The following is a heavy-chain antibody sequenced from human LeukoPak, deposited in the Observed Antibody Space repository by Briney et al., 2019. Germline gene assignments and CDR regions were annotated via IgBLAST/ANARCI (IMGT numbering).Heavy chain of an antibody. V-gene: IGHV3-48*03. Sequence: GGSLRLSCAASGFTFSSYEMNWVRQAPGKELEWVSYISSGGNTRYCADSVKGRFTISRDNAKNSLYLQMNSLRAEDTAVYYCARVVDLDYWGQGTLVTVSS. CDR3: ARVVDLDY. D-gene: IGHD2-15*01. CDR1: GFTFSSYE. CDR2: ISSGGNTR. J-gene: IGHJ4*02.